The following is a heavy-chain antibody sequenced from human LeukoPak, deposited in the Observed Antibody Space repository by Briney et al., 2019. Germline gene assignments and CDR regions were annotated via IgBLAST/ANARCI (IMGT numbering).Heavy chain of an antibody. J-gene: IGHJ6*02. V-gene: IGHV3-30*18. CDR1: GFTFRSYG. CDR3: AKVHSSSKGPDYYYYGMDV. Sequence: GGSLRLSCVASGFTFRSYGMHWVRQAPGRGLQWVARISFDGTSAYYADSVKGRFAISRDTSKNTLYLQMNSLRSEDTAVYYCAKVHSSSKGPDYYYYGMDVWGQGTTVTVSS. D-gene: IGHD6-13*01. CDR2: ISFDGTSA.